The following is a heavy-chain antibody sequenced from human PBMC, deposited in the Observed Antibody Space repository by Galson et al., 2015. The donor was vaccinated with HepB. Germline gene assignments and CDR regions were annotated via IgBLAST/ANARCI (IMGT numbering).Heavy chain of an antibody. J-gene: IGHJ6*02. V-gene: IGHV1-18*01. CDR1: GYTFTSYG. CDR3: ARDPLGPPSDQVLSAYYYYYYGMDV. Sequence: SVKVSCKASGYTFTSYGISWVRQAPGQGLVWMGWISAYNGNTNYAQKLQGRVTMTTDTSTSTAYMELRSLRSDDTAVYYCARDPLGPPSDQVLSAYYYYYYGMDVWGQGTTVTVSS. D-gene: IGHD2-2*01. CDR2: ISAYNGNT.